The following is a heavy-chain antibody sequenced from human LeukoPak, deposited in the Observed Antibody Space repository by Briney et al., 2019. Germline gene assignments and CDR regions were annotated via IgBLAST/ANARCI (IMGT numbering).Heavy chain of an antibody. CDR1: GFTFSSYW. CDR3: AREIPSLYAFDI. J-gene: IGHJ3*02. V-gene: IGHV3-74*01. Sequence: GGSLRLSCAASGFTFSSYWMHWVRQAPGKGLVWVSRINSDGSSTRYADSVKGRFTISRDNAKKTPYLQMNSLRAEDTAVYYCAREIPSLYAFDIWGQGTMVTVSS. CDR2: INSDGSST.